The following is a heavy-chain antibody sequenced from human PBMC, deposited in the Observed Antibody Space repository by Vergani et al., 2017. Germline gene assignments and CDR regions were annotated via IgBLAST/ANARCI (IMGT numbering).Heavy chain of an antibody. CDR2: ISSSSSYI. CDR3: VRDTFYGSGSYYGSFDY. Sequence: EVQLVESGGGLVKPGGSLRLSCAASGFTFSSYSMNWVRQAPGKGLEWVSSISSSSSYIYYADSVKGRFTISRDNAKNSLYLQMNSLRAEDTAVYYCVRDTFYGSGSYYGSFDYWGQGTLVTVSS. CDR1: GFTFSSYS. V-gene: IGHV3-21*01. J-gene: IGHJ4*02. D-gene: IGHD3-10*01.